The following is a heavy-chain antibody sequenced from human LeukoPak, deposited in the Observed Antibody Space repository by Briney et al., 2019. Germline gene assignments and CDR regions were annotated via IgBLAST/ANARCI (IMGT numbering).Heavy chain of an antibody. CDR2: INSGGSST. CDR3: ARSGGVLRYFDWLFPPGY. D-gene: IGHD3-9*01. J-gene: IGHJ4*02. V-gene: IGHV3-74*01. CDR1: GFTFSSYW. Sequence: TGGSLRLSCAASGFTFSSYWMHWVRQAPGKGLVWVSRINSGGSSTSYADSVKGRFTISRDNAKNTLYLQMNSLRAEDTAVYYCARSGGVLRYFDWLFPPGYWGQGTLVTVSS.